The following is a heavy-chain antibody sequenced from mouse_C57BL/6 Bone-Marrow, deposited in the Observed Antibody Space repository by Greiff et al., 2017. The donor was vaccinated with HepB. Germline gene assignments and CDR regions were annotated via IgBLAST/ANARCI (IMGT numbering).Heavy chain of an antibody. CDR2: INPGSGGT. J-gene: IGHJ1*03. Sequence: QVQLKQSGAELVRPGTSVKVSCKASGYAFTNYLIEWVKQRPGQGLEWIGVINPGSGGTNYNEKFKGKATLTADKSSSTAYMQLSSLTSEDAAVYCCARYYYGNWYFDVWGTGTTVTVSS. CDR1: GYAFTNYL. D-gene: IGHD2-1*01. CDR3: ARYYYGNWYFDV. V-gene: IGHV1-54*01.